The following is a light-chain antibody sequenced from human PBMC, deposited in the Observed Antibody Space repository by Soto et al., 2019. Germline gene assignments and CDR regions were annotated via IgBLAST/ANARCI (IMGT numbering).Light chain of an antibody. CDR1: TSSIGSNY. CDR2: SNN. J-gene: IGLJ2*01. CDR3: AAWDDSLSGLV. V-gene: IGLV1-47*01. Sequence: QSVLTQPPSASGTPGQRVTISCSGSTSSIGSNYVYWYQQLPGTAPKLLIYSNNQRPSGVPDRFSGSKSGTSASLAIGGLRSEDEADYHCAAWDDSLSGLVFGGGTKLTVL.